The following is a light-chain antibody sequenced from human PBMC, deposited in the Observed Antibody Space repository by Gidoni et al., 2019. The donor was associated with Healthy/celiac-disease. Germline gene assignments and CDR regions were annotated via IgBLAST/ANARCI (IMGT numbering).Light chain of an antibody. CDR2: AAS. CDR3: QQSYSTPRT. CDR1: QSISSY. J-gene: IGKJ1*01. V-gene: IGKV1-39*01. Sequence: DIQMTHSPSSLSASVGDRVTITCRASQSISSYLNRYQQKPGKAPKLLIYAASSLQSGVPSRFSGSGSGTDFTLTISSLQPEDFATYYCQQSYSTPRTFGQGTKVEIK.